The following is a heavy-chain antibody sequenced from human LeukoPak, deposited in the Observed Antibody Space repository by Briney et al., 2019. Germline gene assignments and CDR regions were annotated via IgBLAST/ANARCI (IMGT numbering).Heavy chain of an antibody. Sequence: SETLSLTCTVSGGSISSYYWSWIRQPPGKGLEWIGYIYYSGSTNYNPSLKSRVTISVDTSKNQFSLKLSSVTAADTAVYYCAKVGVKAGYESFDYWGQGTLVTVSS. D-gene: IGHD5-12*01. CDR1: GGSISSYY. CDR3: AKVGVKAGYESFDY. CDR2: IYYSGST. J-gene: IGHJ4*02. V-gene: IGHV4-59*01.